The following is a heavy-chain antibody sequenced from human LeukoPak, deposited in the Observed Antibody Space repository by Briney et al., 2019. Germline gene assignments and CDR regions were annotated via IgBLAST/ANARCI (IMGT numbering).Heavy chain of an antibody. Sequence: SQTLSLTCAFSGDSVSSNSAAWNWIRQSPSRGLEWLGRTYCRAKWYNDYAVSVKSRITINPDTSKNQFSLQTHSLTPDDPAVYYCARVRGGYSGYDPRDLLAFDIWGQGTMVTVSS. CDR3: ARVRGGYSGYDPRDLLAFDI. J-gene: IGHJ3*02. V-gene: IGHV6-1*01. CDR1: GDSVSSNSAA. CDR2: TYCRAKWYN. D-gene: IGHD5-12*01.